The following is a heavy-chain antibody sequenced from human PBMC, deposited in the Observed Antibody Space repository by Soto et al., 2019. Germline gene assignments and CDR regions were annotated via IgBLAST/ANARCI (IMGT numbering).Heavy chain of an antibody. V-gene: IGHV3-7*05. CDR3: ARGRWSDAFDI. D-gene: IGHD2-15*01. Sequence: PGGSLRLSCEASGFTFNTYWMSWVRQPPGRGLEWVTNIREDASEKYYVDSVKGRFTISRDNTKKSLYLEMNSLRVEDTAVYYCARGRWSDAFDIWGQGTMVTVSS. J-gene: IGHJ3*02. CDR2: IREDASEK. CDR1: GFTFNTYW.